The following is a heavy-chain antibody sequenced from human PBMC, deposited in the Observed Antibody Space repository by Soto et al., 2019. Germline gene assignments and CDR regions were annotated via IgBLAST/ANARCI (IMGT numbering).Heavy chain of an antibody. D-gene: IGHD3-16*01. CDR1: GGTFSSYA. V-gene: IGHV1-69*13. J-gene: IGHJ6*02. CDR3: ARGGGPRYYYYGMDV. CDR2: IIPSFGTA. Sequence: RASVKVSCKASGGTFSSYANSWVRQAPGQGLEWMGGIIPSFGTANYAQKFQGRVTITADESTSTAYMELSSLRSEDTAVYYCARGGGPRYYYYGMDVWGQGTTVTVSS.